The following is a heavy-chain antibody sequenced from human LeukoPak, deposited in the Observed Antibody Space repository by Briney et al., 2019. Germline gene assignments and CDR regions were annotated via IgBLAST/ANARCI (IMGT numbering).Heavy chain of an antibody. J-gene: IGHJ3*02. V-gene: IGHV3-9*03. Sequence: QPGRSLRLSCAASGFTFDDYAMHWARQAPGKGLEWVSSISWNRGNIGYADSVKGRFTISRDNAKNSLYLQMNSLRADDMALYYCVKAVDSSPTDAFDIWGQGTMVTVSS. D-gene: IGHD3-22*01. CDR3: VKAVDSSPTDAFDI. CDR2: ISWNRGNI. CDR1: GFTFDDYA.